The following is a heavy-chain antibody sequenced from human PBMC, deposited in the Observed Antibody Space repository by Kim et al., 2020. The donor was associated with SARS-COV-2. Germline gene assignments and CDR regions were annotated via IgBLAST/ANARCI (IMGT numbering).Heavy chain of an antibody. CDR1: GFTFSSYA. D-gene: IGHD5-12*01. V-gene: IGHV3-30-3*01. J-gene: IGHJ4*02. CDR2: ISYDGSNK. Sequence: GGSLRLSCAASGFTFSSYAMHWVRQAPGKGLEWVAVISYDGSNKYYADSVKGRFTISRDNSKNTLYLQMNSLRAEDTAVYYCARASGVKWLRLGLDYWGQGTLVTVSS. CDR3: ARASGVKWLRLGLDY.